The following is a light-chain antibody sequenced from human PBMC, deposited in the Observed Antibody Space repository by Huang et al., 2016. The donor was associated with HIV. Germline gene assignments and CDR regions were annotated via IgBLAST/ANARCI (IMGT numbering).Light chain of an antibody. CDR3: LQAYNYPLT. Sequence: IQMTQSPSSLSASVGDRVTISCRTSQDIRHALGWYQQIPGKAPKLLIYGATSLQSGVPSRFSGSESGTDCTLTISNLQPEDFATYYCLQAYNYPLTFGGGTKVEI. V-gene: IGKV1-6*01. CDR1: QDIRHA. J-gene: IGKJ4*01. CDR2: GAT.